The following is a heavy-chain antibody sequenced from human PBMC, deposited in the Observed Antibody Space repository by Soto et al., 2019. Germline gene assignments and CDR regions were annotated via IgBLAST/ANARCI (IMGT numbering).Heavy chain of an antibody. D-gene: IGHD3-10*01. V-gene: IGHV3-23*01. CDR1: GLNFNGYT. CDR2: IAETGSST. CDR3: TKDQSRNLNHGDYYYYGMDL. Sequence: GGSLRLSCATSGLNFNGYTMSWVRQAPGQGLEWVSGIAETGSSTYYADSVKGRFTISRDNSENTLYLQMNNLRAEDTAIYYCTKDQSRNLNHGDYYYYGMDLWGQGTTVTVSS. J-gene: IGHJ6*02.